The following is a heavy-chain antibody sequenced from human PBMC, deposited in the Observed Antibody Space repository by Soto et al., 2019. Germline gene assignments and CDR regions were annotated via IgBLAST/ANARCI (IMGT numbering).Heavy chain of an antibody. CDR3: ARQEWLRSPNGYYYYGMDV. D-gene: IGHD5-12*01. Sequence: EVQLVQSGAEVKKPGESLKISCKGSGYSFTSYWIGWVRQMPGKGLEWMGIIYPGDSDTRYSPSFQGQVTISADKSISTAYLQWSSLKASDTAMYYCARQEWLRSPNGYYYYGMDVWGQGTTVTVSS. J-gene: IGHJ6*02. V-gene: IGHV5-51*01. CDR2: IYPGDSDT. CDR1: GYSFTSYW.